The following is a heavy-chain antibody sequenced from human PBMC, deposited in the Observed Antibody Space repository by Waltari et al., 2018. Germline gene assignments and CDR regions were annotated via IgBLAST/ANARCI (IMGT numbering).Heavy chain of an antibody. V-gene: IGHV4-39*02. CDR1: GGSISSSGYY. J-gene: IGHJ4*02. CDR3: VRDFGDHRTDY. D-gene: IGHD4-17*01. Sequence: QLQLQESGPGLVKSSETLSLTCTVSGGSISSSGYYWGGIRQSPGMGLEWIGTIDYSGNTYYNPSLKSRLTISVDTSKRQFSLKLNSVTAADTAVYYCVRDFGDHRTDYWGQGTLVTVSS. CDR2: IDYSGNT.